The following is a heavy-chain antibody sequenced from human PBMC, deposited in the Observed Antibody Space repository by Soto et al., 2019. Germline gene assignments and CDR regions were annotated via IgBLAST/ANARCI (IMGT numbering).Heavy chain of an antibody. CDR3: ARGGRMIVVVITPFDY. CDR2: INPSGGST. J-gene: IGHJ4*02. CDR1: GYTFTSYY. Sequence: ASVKVSCKASGYTFTSYYMHWVRQAPGQGLEWMGIINPSGGSTSYAQKFQGRVTMTRDTSTNTVYMELSSLRSEDTAVYYCARGGRMIVVVITPFDYWGQGTLVTVSS. V-gene: IGHV1-46*01. D-gene: IGHD3-22*01.